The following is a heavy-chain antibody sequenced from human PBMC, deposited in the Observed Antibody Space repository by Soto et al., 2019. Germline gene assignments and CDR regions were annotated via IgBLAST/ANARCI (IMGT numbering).Heavy chain of an antibody. CDR3: ASSMSGKNAFDI. Sequence: GGSRLSCAASGFTFSSYSMNWVRQAPGKGLEWVSSISSSSSYIYYADSVKGRFTISRDNAKNSLYLQMNSLRAEDTAVYYCASSMSGKNAFDIWGQGTMVTVSS. CDR2: ISSSSSYI. V-gene: IGHV3-21*01. CDR1: GFTFSSYS. J-gene: IGHJ3*02. D-gene: IGHD6-13*01.